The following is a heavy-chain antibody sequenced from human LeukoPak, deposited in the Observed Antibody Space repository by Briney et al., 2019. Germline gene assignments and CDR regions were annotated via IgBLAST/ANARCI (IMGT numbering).Heavy chain of an antibody. CDR1: GFTFSSSW. D-gene: IGHD3-16*01. CDR3: ASRGGKHYFDY. J-gene: IGHJ4*02. V-gene: IGHV3-7*03. CDR2: IKPDGSVK. Sequence: GGSLRLSCAASGFTFSSSWMSWVRQAPGKGLEWVAHIKPDGSVKTYVASVKGRFTISRDNSKNTLYLQMNSLRAEDTAVYYCASRGGKHYFDYWGQGTLVTVSS.